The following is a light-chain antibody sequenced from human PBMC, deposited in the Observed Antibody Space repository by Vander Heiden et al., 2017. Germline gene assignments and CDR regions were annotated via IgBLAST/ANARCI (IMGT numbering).Light chain of an antibody. J-gene: IGKJ2*01. V-gene: IGKV3-20*01. CDR2: DGF. Sequence: EIVLTKSPGTLSLSPGEGATLYCRASQNILNRYLAWYQQKPGQPPRLLIYDGFTRATGVPDRFSGSGSWTDFTLTVSRLEPEDFAVYYCQQYHSSLFTFGQGTKVEIK. CDR3: QQYHSSLFT. CDR1: QNILNRY.